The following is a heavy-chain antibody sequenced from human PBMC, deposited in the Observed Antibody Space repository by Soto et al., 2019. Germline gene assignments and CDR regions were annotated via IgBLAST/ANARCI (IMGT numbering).Heavy chain of an antibody. J-gene: IGHJ4*02. CDR3: PRGLYDSLYYFDY. D-gene: IGHD2-8*01. CDR2: ISSSSSYT. Sequence: AGGSLRLSCAASGFTFSDYYMSWIRQAPGKGLEWVSYISSSSSYTNYADSVKGRFTISRDNAKNSLYLQMNSLRAEDTAVYYCPRGLYDSLYYFDYWGQGTLVTVSS. CDR1: GFTFSDYY. V-gene: IGHV3-11*06.